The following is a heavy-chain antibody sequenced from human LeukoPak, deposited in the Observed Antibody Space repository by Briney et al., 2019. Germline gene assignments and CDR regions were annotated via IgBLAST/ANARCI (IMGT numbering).Heavy chain of an antibody. V-gene: IGHV3-30*02. CDR1: GFTFSSYG. CDR3: AKGLPLNYYDSSGYFDY. Sequence: GGSLRLSCAASGFTFSSYGMHWVRQAPGKGLEWVAFIRYDGSNKYYADSVKGRFTISRDNSKNTLYLQMNSLRAEDTAVYYCAKGLPLNYYDSSGYFDYWGQGTLVTVSS. CDR2: IRYDGSNK. J-gene: IGHJ4*02. D-gene: IGHD3-22*01.